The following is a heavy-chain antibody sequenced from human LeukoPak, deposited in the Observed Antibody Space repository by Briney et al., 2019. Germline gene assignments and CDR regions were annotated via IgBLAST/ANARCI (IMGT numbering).Heavy chain of an antibody. Sequence: PSETLSLTCTVSGGSISSSSYYWGWIRQPPGKGLEWIVSIYYSGSTYYNPSLKSRVTISVDTSKNQFSLKLSSVTAADTAVYYCARGVVTMIVVVITTNLSAFDIWGQGTMVTVSS. CDR2: IYYSGST. CDR1: GGSISSSSYY. D-gene: IGHD3-22*01. CDR3: ARGVVTMIVVVITTNLSAFDI. V-gene: IGHV4-39*07. J-gene: IGHJ3*02.